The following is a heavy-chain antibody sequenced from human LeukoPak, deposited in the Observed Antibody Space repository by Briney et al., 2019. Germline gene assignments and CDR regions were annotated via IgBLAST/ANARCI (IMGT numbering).Heavy chain of an antibody. D-gene: IGHD3-10*01. CDR1: GFSFSSYE. CDR3: ARGYYYGSGTLGPFDP. J-gene: IGHJ5*02. Sequence: GGSLRLSCAASGFSFSSYEMNWVRQAPGKGLEWVSYISSSGSSIYNADSVKGRFTISRDNAKNSLYLQMNSLRAKDTAVYYCARGYYYGSGTLGPFDPWGQGTLVTVSS. V-gene: IGHV3-48*03. CDR2: ISSSGSSI.